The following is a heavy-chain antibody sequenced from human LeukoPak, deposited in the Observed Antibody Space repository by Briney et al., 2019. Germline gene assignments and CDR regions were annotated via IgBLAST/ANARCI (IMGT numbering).Heavy chain of an antibody. CDR1: RFSFSNYA. Sequence: GGSLRLSCATSRFSFSNYAMNWVRQAPGKGLEWISYISSSSVNIYYGDPVQGRFTISRDDARNSLYLQMNSLRAEDTAVYYCATTLIPGITGAFDYWGQGTLVTVSS. CDR2: ISSSSVNI. V-gene: IGHV3-48*01. CDR3: ATTLIPGITGAFDY. D-gene: IGHD1-20*01. J-gene: IGHJ4*02.